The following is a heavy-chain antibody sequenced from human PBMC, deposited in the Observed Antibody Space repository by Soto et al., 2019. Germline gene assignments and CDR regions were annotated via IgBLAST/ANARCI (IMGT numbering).Heavy chain of an antibody. D-gene: IGHD6-19*01. Sequence: VQLVESGGGVVQPGRSLRLSCAASGFTFSDYAMHWVRQAPGKGLEWVAVVSHDGRNTHYADSVKGRFTISRDSSKHTVSLXXTXXRAGXXXXXXXXXXXXQWLVTSDFNYWGQGALVTVSS. CDR1: GFTFSDYA. CDR3: XXXXXQWLVTSDFNY. CDR2: VSHDGRNT. V-gene: IGHV3-30*03. J-gene: IGHJ4*02.